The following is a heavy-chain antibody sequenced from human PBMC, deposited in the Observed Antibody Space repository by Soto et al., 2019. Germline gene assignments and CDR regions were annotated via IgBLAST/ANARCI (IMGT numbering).Heavy chain of an antibody. J-gene: IGHJ6*01. CDR2: ISSNGGST. CDR1: GFTFSSYA. CDR3: VKDRGVSGYDFWSGYYVYYYYGMDV. D-gene: IGHD3-3*01. Sequence: GGSLRLSCSASGFTFSSYAMHWVRQAPGKGLEYVSAISSNGGSTYYADSVKGRFTISRDNSKNTLYLQMSSLRAEDTAVYYCVKDRGVSGYDFWSGYYVYYYYGMDVGGQGTTLTVSS. V-gene: IGHV3-64D*06.